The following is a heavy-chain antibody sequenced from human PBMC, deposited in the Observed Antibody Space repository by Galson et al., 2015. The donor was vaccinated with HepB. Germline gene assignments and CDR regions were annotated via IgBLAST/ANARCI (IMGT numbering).Heavy chain of an antibody. D-gene: IGHD6-19*01. Sequence: SLRLSCAASGFTFSSYAMSWVRQAPGKGLEWVSAISGSGGSTYYADSVKGRFTISRDNSKNTLYLQMNSLRAEDTAVYYCAKILRVGIAVAGTIPDGAFDYWGQGTLVTVSS. CDR3: AKILRVGIAVAGTIPDGAFDY. J-gene: IGHJ4*02. V-gene: IGHV3-23*01. CDR1: GFTFSSYA. CDR2: ISGSGGST.